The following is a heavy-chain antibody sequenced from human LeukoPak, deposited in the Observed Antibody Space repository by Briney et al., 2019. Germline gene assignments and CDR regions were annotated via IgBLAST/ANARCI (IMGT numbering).Heavy chain of an antibody. Sequence: GGSLRLSCAASGFIFSDYSMNWVRQAPGKGLEWISYVGIDSGNTKYADSVKGRFTISGDNAKKSLYLQMNSLRVEDTAVYYCARDYRFAFDDWGQGTLVTVSS. CDR1: GFIFSDYS. CDR2: VGIDSGNT. CDR3: ARDYRFAFDD. J-gene: IGHJ4*02. V-gene: IGHV3-21*05.